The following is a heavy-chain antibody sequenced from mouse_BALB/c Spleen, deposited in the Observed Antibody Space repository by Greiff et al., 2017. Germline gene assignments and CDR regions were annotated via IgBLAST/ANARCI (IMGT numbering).Heavy chain of an antibody. D-gene: IGHD2-1*01. CDR3: ARQRYYGNYGRFAY. CDR2: INSNGGST. J-gene: IGHJ3*01. CDR1: GFTFSSYY. V-gene: IGHV5-6-2*01. Sequence: EVMLVESGGGLVKLGGSLKLSCAASGFTFSSYYMSWVRQTPEKRLELVAAINSNGGSTYYPDTVKGRFTISRDNAKNTLYLQMSSLKSEDTALYYCARQRYYGNYGRFAYWGQGTLVTVSA.